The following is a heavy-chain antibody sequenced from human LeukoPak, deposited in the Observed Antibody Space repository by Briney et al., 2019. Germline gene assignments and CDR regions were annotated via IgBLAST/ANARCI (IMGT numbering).Heavy chain of an antibody. D-gene: IGHD4-23*01. CDR1: GYTFTSYY. CDR2: VNPSVGST. V-gene: IGHV1-46*01. J-gene: IGHJ3*02. CDR3: ARMTPPLTMVVTEGDAFDI. Sequence: ASVKVSCXASGYTFTSYYMHWVRQAPRQGLEWMGIVNPSVGSTSYAQKFQGRVTMTRDTSTSTVYMELSSLRSEDTAVYYCARMTPPLTMVVTEGDAFDIWGQGTMVTVSS.